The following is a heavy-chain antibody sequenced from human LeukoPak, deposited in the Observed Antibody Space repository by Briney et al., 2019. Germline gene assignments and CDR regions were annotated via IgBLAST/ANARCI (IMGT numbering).Heavy chain of an antibody. J-gene: IGHJ6*03. CDR3: ARESSGSYYNPQGYMDV. CDR1: GGSISIYY. CDR2: IFTSGIT. D-gene: IGHD3-10*01. V-gene: IGHV4-4*07. Sequence: PSETLSLTCTVSGGSISIYYWNWIRQPAGKRLGWIGRIFTSGITNYNPSLKSRVTMSVDTSKNQFSLNLSSVTAADTAVYYCARESSGSYYNPQGYMDVWGKGTTVTASS.